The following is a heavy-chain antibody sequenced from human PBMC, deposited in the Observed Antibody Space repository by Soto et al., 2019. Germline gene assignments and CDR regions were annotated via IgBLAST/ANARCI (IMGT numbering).Heavy chain of an antibody. J-gene: IGHJ6*02. V-gene: IGHV1-8*01. CDR2: MNPNSGNT. CDR3: ARTGGDHYYYYYGMDV. CDR1: GYTFTSYD. D-gene: IGHD7-27*01. Sequence: QVQLVQSGAEVKKPGASVKVSCKASGYTFTSYDINWVRQATGQGLEWMGWMNPNSGNTGYAQKFQGRATMTRNTSISTAYMELSSLRSEDTAVYYCARTGGDHYYYYYGMDVWGQGTTVTVSS.